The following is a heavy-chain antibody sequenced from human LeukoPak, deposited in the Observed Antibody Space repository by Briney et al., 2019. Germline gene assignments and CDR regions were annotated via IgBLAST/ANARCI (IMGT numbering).Heavy chain of an antibody. V-gene: IGHV3-7*01. D-gene: IGHD1-26*01. Sequence: PGGSLRLSCAASGFTFSSYWMSWVRQAPGKGLEWVANIKQDGSEKYYVDSVKGRFTISRDNAKNSLYLQMNSLRAEDTAVYYCARRGGSYSYALYYYYMDVWGKGTTVTVSS. J-gene: IGHJ6*03. CDR2: IKQDGSEK. CDR3: ARRGGSYSYALYYYYMDV. CDR1: GFTFSSYW.